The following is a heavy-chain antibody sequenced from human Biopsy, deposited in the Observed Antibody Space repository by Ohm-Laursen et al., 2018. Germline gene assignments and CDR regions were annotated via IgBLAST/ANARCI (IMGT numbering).Heavy chain of an antibody. CDR3: ARGDYFDSNGYFWFDP. D-gene: IGHD3-22*01. V-gene: IGHV4-4*07. J-gene: IGHJ5*02. Sequence: TLSLTCTVSGGSINSYYWSWMRQPAGKGLEWIGRLFTSGTTNYSPSLNNRVTMSVDTSKNRFSLKLNSVTAADTAVYYCARGDYFDSNGYFWFDPWGQGTLVTVSS. CDR2: LFTSGTT. CDR1: GGSINSYY.